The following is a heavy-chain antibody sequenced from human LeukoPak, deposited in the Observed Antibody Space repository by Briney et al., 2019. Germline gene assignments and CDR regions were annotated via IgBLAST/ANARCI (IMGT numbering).Heavy chain of an antibody. D-gene: IGHD4-17*01. V-gene: IGHV3-7*01. CDR1: GFTLSTSW. CDR2: INQDGSLK. CDR3: AGLYRDVTTFDY. J-gene: IGHJ4*02. Sequence: GGSLRLSCTASGFTLSTSWMSWIRQAPGRGLEWVASINQDGSLKHYVDSVKGRFTISRDNVQNSLYLQMNSLRAEDTAVYYCAGLYRDVTTFDYWGQGTLVTVSS.